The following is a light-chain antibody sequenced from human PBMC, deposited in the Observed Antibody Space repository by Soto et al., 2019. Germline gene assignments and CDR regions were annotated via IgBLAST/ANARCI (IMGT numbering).Light chain of an antibody. CDR2: EVS. CDR1: SSDVGAYNY. CDR3: TSYAGTYSFFYV. J-gene: IGLJ1*01. V-gene: IGLV2-8*01. Sequence: SALTQPPSASGSPGQSVTLSCTGTSSDVGAYNYVSWYQQLPGKAPKLIIYEVSKRPSGVPDRFSGSKSGNTASLTVSGLQAEDEADYYCTSYAGTYSFFYVFGTGTKLTVL.